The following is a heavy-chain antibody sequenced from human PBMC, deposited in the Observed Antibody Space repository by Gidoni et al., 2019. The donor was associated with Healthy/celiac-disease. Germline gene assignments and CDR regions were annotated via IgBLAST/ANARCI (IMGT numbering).Heavy chain of an antibody. CDR2: IYHSGST. CDR1: GGSISSYY. Sequence: QVQLQESGPGLVKPSETLSLTCPVYGGSISSYYWSWIRQPPGKGLEWIGYIYHSGSTNYNPSLKSRVTISVDTSKNQFSLKLSSVTAADTAVYYCARTGYSYGYYYYYYMDVWGKGTTVTVSS. J-gene: IGHJ6*03. CDR3: ARTGYSYGYYYYYYMDV. D-gene: IGHD5-18*01. V-gene: IGHV4-59*08.